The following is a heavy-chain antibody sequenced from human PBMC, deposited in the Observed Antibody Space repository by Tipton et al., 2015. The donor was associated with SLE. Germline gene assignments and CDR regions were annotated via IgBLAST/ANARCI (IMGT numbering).Heavy chain of an antibody. D-gene: IGHD3-22*01. Sequence: TLSLTCTVSGGSISSTSYFWGWIRPPPGKGLEWIGSIYYSGSSDYNPSLKSRVTISIDTSKNQFSLKLSSVTAADTAVYYCARKGSSGYFFQVWFDPWGQGTLVTVSS. CDR3: ARKGSSGYFFQVWFDP. CDR2: IYYSGSS. J-gene: IGHJ5*02. CDR1: GGSISSTSYF. V-gene: IGHV4-39*07.